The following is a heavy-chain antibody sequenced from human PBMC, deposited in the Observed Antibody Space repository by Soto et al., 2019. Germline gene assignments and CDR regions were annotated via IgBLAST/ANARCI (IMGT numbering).Heavy chain of an antibody. D-gene: IGHD1-7*01. CDR2: INHSGST. V-gene: IGHV4-34*01. J-gene: IGHJ4*03. CDR1: GGSFSGYY. CDR3: VRAVTFKLAVQRDAPHKCYFAS. Sequence: SETLSLTCAVYGGSFSGYYWTWIRQPPGKGLEWIGEINHSGSTNQNPSLKSRLSISVDTSKNQLSLKLRSVTAADTAVYYCVRAVTFKLAVQRDAPHKCYFASWGKGTHGTVSS.